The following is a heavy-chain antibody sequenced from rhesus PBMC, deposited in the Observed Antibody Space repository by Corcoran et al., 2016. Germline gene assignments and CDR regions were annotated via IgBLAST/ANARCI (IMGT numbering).Heavy chain of an antibody. CDR2: VDPVYGEK. D-gene: IGHD4-23*01. V-gene: IGHV1-156*01. J-gene: IGHJ1*01. CDR3: ASPGGTVTDVEYFEC. CDR1: GYNFPELS. Sequence: EVQLVQSGAEVTKPRASAKVSCQVSGYNFPELSMPWVRTPPGEGLEWRGGVDPVYGEKIHSEKFQGRVTMTEDKSTDTAYMELCNRRSEDTAVYYCASPGGTVTDVEYFECWGQGALVTVSS.